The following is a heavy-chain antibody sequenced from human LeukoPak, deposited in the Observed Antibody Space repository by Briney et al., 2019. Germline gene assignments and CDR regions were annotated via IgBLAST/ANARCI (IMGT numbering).Heavy chain of an antibody. CDR3: ARGLSGYSSSLGY. V-gene: IGHV3-48*03. CDR1: GFTFSSYE. Sequence: GGSLRLSCAAPGFTFSSYEMNWVRQAPGKGLEWVSYISSSGSTIYYADSVKGRFTISRDNAKNTLYLQMNSLRAEDTAVYYCARGLSGYSSSLGYWGQGTLVTVSS. CDR2: ISSSGSTI. J-gene: IGHJ4*02. D-gene: IGHD6-6*01.